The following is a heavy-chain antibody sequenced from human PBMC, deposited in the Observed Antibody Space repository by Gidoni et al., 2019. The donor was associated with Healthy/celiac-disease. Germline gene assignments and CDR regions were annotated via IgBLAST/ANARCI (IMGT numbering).Heavy chain of an antibody. Sequence: VQLVQSGAEVQKPGSSVKVSCKASGGPFSSYAISWVRQAPGQGLEWMGGIIPIFGTANYAQKFQGRVTITADESTSTAYMELSSLRSEDTAVYYCARCQGPFTIFGVVTDYWGQGTLVTVSS. V-gene: IGHV1-69*01. D-gene: IGHD3-3*01. J-gene: IGHJ4*02. CDR3: ARCQGPFTIFGVVTDY. CDR1: GGPFSSYA. CDR2: IIPIFGTA.